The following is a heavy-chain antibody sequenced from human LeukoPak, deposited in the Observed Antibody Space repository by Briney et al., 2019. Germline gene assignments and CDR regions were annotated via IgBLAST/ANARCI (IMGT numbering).Heavy chain of an antibody. J-gene: IGHJ4*02. CDR2: ISSSGSTI. Sequence: GGSLRLSCAASGFTFSSYAMSWVRQAPGKGLEWVAYISSSGSTIYYADSVKGRFTISRDNAKNSLYLQMNSLRAEDTAVYYCARLYDYVWGSYRYYEYWGQGTLVTVSS. CDR3: ARLYDYVWGSYRYYEY. D-gene: IGHD3-16*02. CDR1: GFTFSSYA. V-gene: IGHV3-48*04.